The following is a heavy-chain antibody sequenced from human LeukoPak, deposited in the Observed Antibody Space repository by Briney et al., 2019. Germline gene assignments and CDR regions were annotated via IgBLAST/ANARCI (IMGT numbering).Heavy chain of an antibody. D-gene: IGHD1-7*01. Sequence: GGSLRLSCAASGFTFSNYAMSWVRQAPGRGLEWVSTSSESGGDTRYADSVKGRFTISRDNSMNTLYLQMDNLRAEDTAVYYCAKDRRGNWNYVGHFDHWGQGTLVTVSS. V-gene: IGHV3-23*01. CDR1: GFTFSNYA. CDR3: AKDRRGNWNYVGHFDH. J-gene: IGHJ4*02. CDR2: SSESGGDT.